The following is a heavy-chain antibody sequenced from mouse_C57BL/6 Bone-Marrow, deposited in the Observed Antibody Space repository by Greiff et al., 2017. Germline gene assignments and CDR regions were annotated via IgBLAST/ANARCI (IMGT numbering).Heavy chain of an antibody. D-gene: IGHD1-1*01. CDR1: GYTFTSYG. Sequence: VKLQQSGAELARPGASVKLSCKASGYTFTSYGISWVKQRTGQGLEWIGEIYPRSGNTYYNEKFKGKATLTADKSSSTAYMELRSLTSEDSAVYFCARSRRDYYYGSSHYFDYWGQGTTLTVSS. V-gene: IGHV1-81*01. J-gene: IGHJ2*01. CDR3: ARSRRDYYYGSSHYFDY. CDR2: IYPRSGNT.